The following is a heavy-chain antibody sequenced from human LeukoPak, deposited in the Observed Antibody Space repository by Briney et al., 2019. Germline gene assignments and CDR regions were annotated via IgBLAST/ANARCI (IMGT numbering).Heavy chain of an antibody. V-gene: IGHV1-8*01. D-gene: IGHD6-19*01. CDR1: GYTFTSYD. J-gene: IGHJ4*02. Sequence: GASVKVSCKASGYTFTSYDINWVRQATGQGLEWMGWMNPNSGNTGYAQKFQGRVTMTRNTSISTAYMELSSLRSEDTAVYYCARAGIAVASRDYWGQGTLVTVSS. CDR2: MNPNSGNT. CDR3: ARAGIAVASRDY.